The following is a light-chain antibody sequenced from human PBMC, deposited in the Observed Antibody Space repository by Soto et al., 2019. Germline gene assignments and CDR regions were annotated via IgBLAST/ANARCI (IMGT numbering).Light chain of an antibody. CDR1: SSDVCGYIY. J-gene: IGLJ1*01. CDR3: SSYTTSSSYV. CDR2: DVT. V-gene: IGLV2-14*01. Sequence: QSALTEAACVSGSPGQSSTISCTGTSSDVCGYIYVSLYQQHPGKAPTLMIYDVTSRPSGVSYRFSGSKSGNTASLTISGLQAEDEADYYCSSYTTSSSYVFGTGTKVTVL.